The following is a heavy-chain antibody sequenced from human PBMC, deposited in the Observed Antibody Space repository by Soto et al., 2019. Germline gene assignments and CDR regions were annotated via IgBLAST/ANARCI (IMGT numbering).Heavy chain of an antibody. CDR3: AREITMVRGVIITNWFDP. CDR1: GGSISSYY. D-gene: IGHD3-10*01. V-gene: IGHV4-59*01. J-gene: IGHJ5*02. CDR2: IYYSGST. Sequence: SETLSLTCTVSGGSISSYYWSWIRQPPGKGLEWIGYIYYSGSTNYNPSLESRVTISVDTSKNQFSLKLSSVTAADTAVYYCAREITMVRGVIITNWFDPWGQGTLVTVSS.